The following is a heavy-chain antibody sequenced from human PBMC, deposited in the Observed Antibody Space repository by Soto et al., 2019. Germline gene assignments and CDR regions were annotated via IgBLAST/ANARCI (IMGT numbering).Heavy chain of an antibody. CDR3: ATGRGQWLAVFDY. CDR2: INGDGSST. V-gene: IGHV3-74*01. D-gene: IGHD6-19*01. CDR1: GFTFNTYW. J-gene: IGHJ4*02. Sequence: GSLRLSCAASGFTFNTYWMHWVRQVPGKGLVWVSRINGDGSSTTYADSVKGRFTISRDNAKNTLFLQMNSLRAEDTAVYYCATGRGQWLAVFDYWGQGTLVTV.